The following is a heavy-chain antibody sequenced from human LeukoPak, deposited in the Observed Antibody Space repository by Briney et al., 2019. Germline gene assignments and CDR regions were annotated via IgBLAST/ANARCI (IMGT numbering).Heavy chain of an antibody. CDR3: AKDRGYCSGGSCHGDFQH. CDR1: GFTFSSYW. Sequence: GGSLRLSRAASGFTFSSYWMSWVRQAPGKGLEWVANIKQDGSEKYYVDSVKGRFTISRDNAKNSLFLQMNSLRAEDTAVYYCAKDRGYCSGGSCHGDFQHWGQGTLVTVSS. J-gene: IGHJ1*01. V-gene: IGHV3-7*01. CDR2: IKQDGSEK. D-gene: IGHD2-15*01.